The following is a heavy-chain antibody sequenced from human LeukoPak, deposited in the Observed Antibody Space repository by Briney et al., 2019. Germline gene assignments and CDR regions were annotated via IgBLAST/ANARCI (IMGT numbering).Heavy chain of an antibody. CDR1: GFTFSSYG. CDR2: IWYDGSNK. CDR3: ARIDYYYYGMDV. V-gene: IGHV3-33*01. Sequence: QPGGSLRLSCAASGFTFSSYGMHWVRQAPGKGLEWVAVIWYDGSNKYYADSVKGRFTISRDNSKNTLYLQMNSLRAEDTAVYYCARIDYYYYGMDVWGQGTTVTVSS. J-gene: IGHJ6*02.